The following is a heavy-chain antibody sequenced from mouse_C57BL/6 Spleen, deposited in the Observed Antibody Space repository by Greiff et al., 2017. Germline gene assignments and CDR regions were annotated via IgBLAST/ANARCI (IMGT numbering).Heavy chain of an antibody. V-gene: IGHV10-1*01. J-gene: IGHJ2*01. D-gene: IGHD1-1*01. CDR1: GFSFNTYA. CDR2: IRSKSNNYET. CDR3: ERHEDYGSYYFEY. Sequence: EVQVVESGGGLVQPKGSLKLSCAASGFSFNTYAMNWVRQAPGKGLEWVARIRSKSNNYETYYADSVKDRFTISRDDSESMLYLQMNNLKTEATAIYYCERHEDYGSYYFEYWGQGTTLTVSS.